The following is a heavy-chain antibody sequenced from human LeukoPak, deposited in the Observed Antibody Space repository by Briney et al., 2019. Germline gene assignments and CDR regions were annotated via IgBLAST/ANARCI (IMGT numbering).Heavy chain of an antibody. D-gene: IGHD1-26*01. CDR2: ISGSGGST. CDR1: GFTFSSYW. CDR3: AKDLAGSGSYSFDY. Sequence: GGSLRLSCAASGFTFSSYWMNWVRQAPGRGLEWVSAISGSGGSTYYADSVKGRFTISRDNSKNTLYLQMNSLRAEDTAVYYCAKDLAGSGSYSFDYWGQGTLVTVSS. V-gene: IGHV3-23*01. J-gene: IGHJ4*02.